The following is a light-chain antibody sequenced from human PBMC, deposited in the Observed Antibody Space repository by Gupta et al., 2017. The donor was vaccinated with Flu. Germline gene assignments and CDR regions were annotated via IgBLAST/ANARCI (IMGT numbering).Light chain of an antibody. CDR3: QHIESFPHT. V-gene: IGKV1-12*01. CDR1: QGISNW. J-gene: IGKJ1*01. Sequence: IQMTQSPASVSASVGDRLTITCLASQGISNWLAWYQQRPGKAPKLLIYAASNLETGVPARFSGSGSGTDFTLTISSLQPEDFAIYYCQHIESFPHTFGQGTKVEI. CDR2: AAS.